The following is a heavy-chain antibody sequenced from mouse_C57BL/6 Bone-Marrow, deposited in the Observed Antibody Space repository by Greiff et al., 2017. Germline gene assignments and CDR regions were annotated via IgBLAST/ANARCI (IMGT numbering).Heavy chain of an antibody. CDR3: AREEGGFAY. Sequence: QVQLQQSGAELVKPGASVKLSCKASGYTFTSYCMHWVKQRPGQGLAWIGFIDPSDSYTNYNQKFNGQATLTVDTSSSTAYMQLNSLTSEDSAVYHCAREEGGFAYWGQGTLVTVSA. CDR2: IDPSDSYT. V-gene: IGHV1-50*01. J-gene: IGHJ3*01. CDR1: GYTFTSYC.